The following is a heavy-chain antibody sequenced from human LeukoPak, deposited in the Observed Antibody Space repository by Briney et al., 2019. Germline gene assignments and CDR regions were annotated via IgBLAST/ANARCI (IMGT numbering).Heavy chain of an antibody. D-gene: IGHD6-6*01. Sequence: PSETLSLTCTVSGGSISSYYWNWIRQPPGKGLEWIGSISYSGTTYYNPSLKSRVTISLDTSKNQFSLKLSSVTAADTAIYYCARDFSSSSSVYYYYYMDVWGKGTTVTVSS. CDR1: GGSISSYY. CDR2: ISYSGTT. J-gene: IGHJ6*03. CDR3: ARDFSSSSSVYYYYYMDV. V-gene: IGHV4-59*12.